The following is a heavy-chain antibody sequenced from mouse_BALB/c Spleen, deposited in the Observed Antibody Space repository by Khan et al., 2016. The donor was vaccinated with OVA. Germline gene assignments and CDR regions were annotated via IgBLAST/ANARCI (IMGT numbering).Heavy chain of an antibody. CDR3: ARGDGKTYFDY. D-gene: IGHD2-1*01. J-gene: IGHJ2*01. V-gene: IGHV1-76*01. CDR2: IYPGTDST. CDR1: GYIFTSYW. Sequence: QVQLKQSGAELVRPGASVKLSCKTSGYIFTSYWIHWVKQRSEQGLEWIARIYPGTDSTYYNEKFKGKATLTADKSSSTAYMQLSSLKSEDSAVYFCARGDGKTYFDYWGQGTPLTVSS.